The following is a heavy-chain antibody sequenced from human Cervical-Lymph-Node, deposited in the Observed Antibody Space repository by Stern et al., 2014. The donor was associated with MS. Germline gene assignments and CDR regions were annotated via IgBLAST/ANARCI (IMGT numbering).Heavy chain of an antibody. Sequence: QVQLVQSGAEVKKPGSSVKVSCKTSGGTFSSNAINWVRQAPGQGLEWMGGIIPLFGTANFAQKFQGRVTITADESTSTAYMELSSLRSEDTAVYYCARIDPAYYFDYWGQGTLVTVSS. CDR2: IIPLFGTA. CDR3: ARIDPAYYFDY. V-gene: IGHV1-69*01. D-gene: IGHD2-2*01. CDR1: GGTFSSNA. J-gene: IGHJ4*02.